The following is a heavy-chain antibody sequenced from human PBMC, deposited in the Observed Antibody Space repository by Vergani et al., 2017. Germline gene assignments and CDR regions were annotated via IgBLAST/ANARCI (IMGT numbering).Heavy chain of an antibody. D-gene: IGHD4-23*01. CDR3: ARSRSPYYGGNDY. J-gene: IGHJ4*02. Sequence: QVQLQESGPGLVKPSETLSLTCTVSGGSISSYYWSWIRQPPGKGLEGIGYIYYSGSTNYNPPLQSRVTISVDTSKNQFSLKLSSVTAADTAVYYCARSRSPYYGGNDYWGQGTLVTVSS. CDR2: IYYSGST. V-gene: IGHV4-59*01. CDR1: GGSISSYY.